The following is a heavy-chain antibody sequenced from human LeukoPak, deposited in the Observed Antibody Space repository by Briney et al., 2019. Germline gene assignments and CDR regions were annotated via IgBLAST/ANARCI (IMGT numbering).Heavy chain of an antibody. D-gene: IGHD3-10*01. CDR1: GGSISSYF. V-gene: IGHV4-59*08. J-gene: IGHJ5*02. Sequence: SETLFLTCSGSGGSISSYFCSLIRQPTLKHLHWIGHIYYSGSTNYNPSLKSRVTISVDTSKNQFSLKLSSVTAADTAVYYCARHRRYYGSGSGWFDPWGQGTLVTVSS. CDR3: ARHRRYYGSGSGWFDP. CDR2: IYYSGST.